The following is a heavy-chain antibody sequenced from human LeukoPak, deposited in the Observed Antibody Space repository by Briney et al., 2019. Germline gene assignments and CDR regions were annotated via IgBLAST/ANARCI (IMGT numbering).Heavy chain of an antibody. Sequence: SETLSLTCAVYGGSFSGYYWSWIRQPPGKGLEWIGEINHSGSTYYNPSLKSRVTISVDTSKNQFSLKLSSVTAADTAVYYCARHGRGLTRYYYYYGMDVWGQGTTVTVSS. V-gene: IGHV4-34*01. CDR1: GGSFSGYY. CDR3: ARHGRGLTRYYYYYGMDV. D-gene: IGHD3-10*02. CDR2: INHSGST. J-gene: IGHJ6*02.